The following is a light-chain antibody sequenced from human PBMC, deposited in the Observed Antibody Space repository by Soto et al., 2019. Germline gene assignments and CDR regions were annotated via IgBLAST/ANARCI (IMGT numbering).Light chain of an antibody. J-gene: IGKJ4*01. CDR1: QGGSGY. CDR3: QQRSNWPST. V-gene: IGKV3-11*01. Sequence: IVLTQSPATLSLSPGNRATLSCRASQGGSGYLAWYPQKPGQAPRLLIYDASNRATGIPARFSGSGSGTDVTLTITSLEPEDFALYYCQQRSNWPSTFGGGTKVEI. CDR2: DAS.